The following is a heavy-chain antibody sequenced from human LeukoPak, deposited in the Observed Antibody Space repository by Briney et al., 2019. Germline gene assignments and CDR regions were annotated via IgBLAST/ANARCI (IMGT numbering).Heavy chain of an antibody. CDR2: INHSGST. D-gene: IGHD3-10*01. J-gene: IGHJ6*02. Sequence: SETLPLTCAVYGGSFSGYYWSWIRQPPGKGLEWIGEINHSGSTNYNPSLKSRVTISVDTSKNQFSLKLSSVTAADTAVYYCARGKRLITMVRGVIIGQNYYYGMDVWGQGTTVTVSS. CDR3: ARGKRLITMVRGVIIGQNYYYGMDV. V-gene: IGHV4-34*01. CDR1: GGSFSGYY.